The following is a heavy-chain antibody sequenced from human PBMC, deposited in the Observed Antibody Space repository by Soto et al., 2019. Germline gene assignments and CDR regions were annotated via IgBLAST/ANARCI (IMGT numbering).Heavy chain of an antibody. D-gene: IGHD1-26*01. Sequence: QVQLVQSGAEVKKPGASVKVSCKASGYNFKSFDINWVRQASGQGLEWMGWLKPSSGEAGYAEKFQGILPMTKDTSTNTVSMQPRRLTSEDTAVYYCVRDNWSSNFDYLGMGVWGHGTTVIVS. V-gene: IGHV1-8*02. CDR2: LKPSSGEA. J-gene: IGHJ6*02. CDR1: GYNFKSFD. CDR3: VRDNWSSNFDYLGMGV.